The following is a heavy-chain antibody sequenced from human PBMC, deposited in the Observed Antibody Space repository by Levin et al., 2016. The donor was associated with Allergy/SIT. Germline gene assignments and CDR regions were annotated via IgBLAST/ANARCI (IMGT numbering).Heavy chain of an antibody. CDR2: IKQDGGEI. CDR3: ARDKIVGATNFDY. V-gene: IGHV3-7*01. J-gene: IGHJ4*02. CDR1: GFTFSSYW. Sequence: GESLKISCAASGFTFSSYWMSWVRQAPGKGLEWVANIKQDGGEIYYVDSVKGRFTISRDNAKNSLYLQMNSLRAEDTAVYYCARDKIVGATNFDYWGQGTLVTVSS. D-gene: IGHD1-26*01.